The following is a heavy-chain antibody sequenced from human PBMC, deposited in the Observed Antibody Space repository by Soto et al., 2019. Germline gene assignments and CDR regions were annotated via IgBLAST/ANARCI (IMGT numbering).Heavy chain of an antibody. Sequence: PSETLSLTCTVSGGSISSGGYYWSWIRQHPGKGLEWIGYIYYSGSTYYNPSLKSRVTISADTSKNQFSLKLSSVTAADTAVYYCARENWNGDAFDIWGQGTMVTVSS. CDR2: IYYSGST. V-gene: IGHV4-31*03. CDR1: GGSISSGGYY. D-gene: IGHD1-1*01. J-gene: IGHJ3*02. CDR3: ARENWNGDAFDI.